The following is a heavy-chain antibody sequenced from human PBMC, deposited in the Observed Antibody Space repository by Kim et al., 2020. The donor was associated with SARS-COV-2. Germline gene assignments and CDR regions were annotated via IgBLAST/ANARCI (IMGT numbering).Heavy chain of an antibody. D-gene: IGHD2-2*01. CDR2: ISYDGSNK. V-gene: IGHV3-30*18. CDR3: AKDLGLGYCSSTSCPYYYYYGMDV. CDR1: GFTFSSYG. J-gene: IGHJ6*02. Sequence: GGSLRLSCAASGFTFSSYGMHWVRQAPGKGLEWVAVISYDGSNKYYADPVKGRFTISRDNSKNTLYLQMNSLRAEDTAVYYCAKDLGLGYCSSTSCPYYYYYGMDVCGQGTTVTVSS.